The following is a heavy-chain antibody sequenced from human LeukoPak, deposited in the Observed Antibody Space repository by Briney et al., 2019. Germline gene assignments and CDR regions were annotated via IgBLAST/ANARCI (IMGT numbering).Heavy chain of an antibody. J-gene: IGHJ4*02. CDR2: IRYDGSNK. D-gene: IGHD6-13*01. Sequence: GGSLRLSCAASGFTFSSYGMHWVRQAPGKGLEGVAFIRYDGSNKYYADSVKGRFTISRDNAKNSLYLQMNSLRAEDTAVYYCARDAVGIYRIIDYWGQGTLVTVSS. V-gene: IGHV3-30*02. CDR1: GFTFSSYG. CDR3: ARDAVGIYRIIDY.